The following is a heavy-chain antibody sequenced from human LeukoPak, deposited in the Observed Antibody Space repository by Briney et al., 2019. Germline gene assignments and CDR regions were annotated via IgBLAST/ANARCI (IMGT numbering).Heavy chain of an antibody. CDR2: ISGSGGST. CDR1: GFTFSSYE. V-gene: IGHV3-23*01. J-gene: IGHJ6*02. Sequence: GGSLRLSCAASGFTFSSYEMNWVRQAPGKGLEWVSAISGSGGSTYYADSVKGRFTISRDNAANIVSLQMNSLRVEDTAVYYCVSDGFYSLVVWGQGTTVTVSS. CDR3: VSDGFYSLVV. D-gene: IGHD2-15*01.